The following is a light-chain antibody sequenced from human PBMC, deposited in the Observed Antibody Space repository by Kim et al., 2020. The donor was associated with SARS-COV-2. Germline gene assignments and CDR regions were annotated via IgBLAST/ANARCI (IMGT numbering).Light chain of an antibody. J-gene: IGKJ4*01. CDR1: QSLLDSHGNNY. V-gene: IGKV2-28*01. CDR3: MQALQTPLS. CDR2: LGS. Sequence: DIVMTQSPVSLPVTPGEPASISCRSSQSLLDSHGNNYLDWYLQKSGQSPQLLIYLGSNRASGVDDRFSGSGSGTDFTLKISRVEAEDVGGYYCMQALQTPLSFGGGTKVDIK.